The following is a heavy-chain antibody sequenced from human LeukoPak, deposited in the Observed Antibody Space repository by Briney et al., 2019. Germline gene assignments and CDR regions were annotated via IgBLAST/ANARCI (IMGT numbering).Heavy chain of an antibody. V-gene: IGHV4-30-4*01. Sequence: SETLSLTCTVSGGSISSGDYYWSWIRQPPGKGLEWIGSMYYSGSTYYNPSLKSRVTISVDTSKNQFSLRLSSVTAADTAVYYCARYVPAATGLTEIDAFDIWGQGTMVIVSS. CDR3: ARYVPAATGLTEIDAFDI. CDR2: MYYSGST. D-gene: IGHD2-2*01. J-gene: IGHJ3*02. CDR1: GGSISSGDYY.